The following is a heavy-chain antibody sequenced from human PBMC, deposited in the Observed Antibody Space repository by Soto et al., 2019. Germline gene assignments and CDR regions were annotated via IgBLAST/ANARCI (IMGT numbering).Heavy chain of an antibody. CDR3: ASPGPYYYDSSGYYQFDY. CDR1: GGSISSSSYY. Sequence: SETLSLTCTVSGGSISSSSYYWGWIRQPPGKGLEWIGSIYYSGSTYYNPSLKSRVTISVDTSKNQFSLKLSSVTAADTAAYYCASPGPYYYDSSGYYQFDYWGQGTLVTVSS. CDR2: IYYSGST. J-gene: IGHJ4*02. D-gene: IGHD3-22*01. V-gene: IGHV4-39*01.